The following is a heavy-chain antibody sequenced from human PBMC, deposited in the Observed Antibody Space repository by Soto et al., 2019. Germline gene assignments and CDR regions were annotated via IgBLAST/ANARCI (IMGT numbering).Heavy chain of an antibody. D-gene: IGHD1-1*01. CDR1: GFTFSSYA. Sequence: EVQLLESGGGLVQPGGSLRLSCAASGFTFSSYAMSWVRQAPGKGLEWVSAISGSGGSTYYADSVKGRFTISRDNSKNTLYLQMNSLRAEDTAVYYCAKASVVTPGTGDWFDPWGQGTLVTVSS. V-gene: IGHV3-23*01. CDR2: ISGSGGST. J-gene: IGHJ5*02. CDR3: AKASVVTPGTGDWFDP.